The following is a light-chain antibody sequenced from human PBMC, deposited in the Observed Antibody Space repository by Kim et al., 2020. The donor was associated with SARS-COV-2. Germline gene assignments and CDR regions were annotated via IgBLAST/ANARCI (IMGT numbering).Light chain of an antibody. CDR3: QQSYSTPRT. V-gene: IGKV1-39*01. Sequence: ATVGDRVTITCRASQSISSYLNWYQQKPGKAPKLLIYAASSLQSGVPSRFSGSGSGTDFTLTISSLQPEDFATYYCQQSYSTPRTFGQGTKVDIK. CDR2: AAS. J-gene: IGKJ1*01. CDR1: QSISSY.